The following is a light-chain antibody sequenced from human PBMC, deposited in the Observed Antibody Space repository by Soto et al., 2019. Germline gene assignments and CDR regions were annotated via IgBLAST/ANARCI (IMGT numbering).Light chain of an antibody. CDR3: QNSNSAPYT. CDR1: QGIRNS. J-gene: IGKJ3*01. V-gene: IGKV1-27*01. CDR2: AAF. Sequence: DIQMTQSPSSLSASVGDRVTITCRASQGIRNSLAWYQQKPGKVPKLLISAAFTLQSGVPSRFSGSGSGTDFTLTLSSLQPADVATYYCQNSNSAPYTFGPGTKVDIK.